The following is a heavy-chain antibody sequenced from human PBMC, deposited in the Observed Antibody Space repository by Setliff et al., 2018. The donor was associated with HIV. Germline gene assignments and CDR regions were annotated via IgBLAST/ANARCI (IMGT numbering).Heavy chain of an antibody. CDR1: GGSISTGDYY. J-gene: IGHJ3*02. CDR2: IFYKGST. D-gene: IGHD6-19*01. CDR3: AREDIAVASAFDI. V-gene: IGHV4-31*03. Sequence: SETLSLTCTVSGGSISTGDYYWAWIRHYPGKGLEWIGYIFYKGSTFYNPSLKSRVSISVLRSTDQFFLRLNSVTAADTAVYYCAREDIAVASAFDIWGQGTMVTVSS.